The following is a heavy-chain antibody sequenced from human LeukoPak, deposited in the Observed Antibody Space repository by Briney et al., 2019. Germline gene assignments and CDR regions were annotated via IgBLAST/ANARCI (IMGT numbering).Heavy chain of an antibody. CDR1: GYTFTGYY. Sequence: ASVKVSCKASGYTFTGYYMHWVRQAPGQGLEWMGWINPNSGGTNYAQKFQGRVTMTRDTSISTAYMELSRLRSDDTAVYYCARPPHSCSGGSCYGYFQHWGRGTLVTVSS. D-gene: IGHD2-15*01. CDR2: INPNSGGT. CDR3: ARPPHSCSGGSCYGYFQH. V-gene: IGHV1-2*02. J-gene: IGHJ1*01.